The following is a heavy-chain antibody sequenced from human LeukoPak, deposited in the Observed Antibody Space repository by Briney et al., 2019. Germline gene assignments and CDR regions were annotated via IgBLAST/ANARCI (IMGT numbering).Heavy chain of an antibody. D-gene: IGHD3-3*01. J-gene: IGHJ5*02. CDR3: AKTFRSRYDFWSGYLLDP. CDR2: IYSGGST. V-gene: IGHV3-53*05. Sequence: GGSLRLSCAASGFTVSSNYMSWVRQAPGKGLEWVSVIYSGGSTYYADSVKGRFTISRDNSKNTLYLQMNSLRAEDTAVYYCAKTFRSRYDFWSGYLLDPWGQGTLVTVSS. CDR1: GFTVSSNY.